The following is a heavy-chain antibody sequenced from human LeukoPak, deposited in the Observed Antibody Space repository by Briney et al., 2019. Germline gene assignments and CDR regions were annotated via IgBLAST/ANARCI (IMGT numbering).Heavy chain of an antibody. J-gene: IGHJ3*02. CDR2: ISWNSGSI. CDR1: GFTFDDYA. Sequence: GGSLRLSCAASGFTFDDYATHWVRQAPGKGLEWVSGISWNSGSIGYADSVKGRFTVSRDNAKNSLYLQMNSLRAEDTALYYCAKTDIWGQGTMVTVSS. CDR3: AKTDI. V-gene: IGHV3-9*01.